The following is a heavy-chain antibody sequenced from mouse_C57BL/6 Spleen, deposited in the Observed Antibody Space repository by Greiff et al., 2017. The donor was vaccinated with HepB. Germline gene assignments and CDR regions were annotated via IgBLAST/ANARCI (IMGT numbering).Heavy chain of an antibody. V-gene: IGHV3-6*01. D-gene: IGHD2-4*01. CDR3: AREDDYDEWYFDV. J-gene: IGHJ1*03. CDR2: ISYDGSN. Sequence: EVQLQQSGPGLVKPSQSLSLTCSVTGYSITSGYYWNWIRQFPGNKLEWMGYISYDGSNNYNPSLKNRISITRDTSKNQFFLKLNSVTTEDTATYYCAREDDYDEWYFDVWGTGTTVTVSS. CDR1: GYSITSGYY.